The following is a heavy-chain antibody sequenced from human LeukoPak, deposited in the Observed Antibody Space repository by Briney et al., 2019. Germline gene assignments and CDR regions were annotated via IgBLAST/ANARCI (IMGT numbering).Heavy chain of an antibody. J-gene: IGHJ4*02. CDR3: AKVPGIQLWLYYFDY. D-gene: IGHD5-18*01. V-gene: IGHV4-4*07. CDR2: IYTSGST. Sequence: SESLSLTCTVSGGSISSYYWSWIRQPAGKGLEWIGRIYTSGSTNYNPSLKSRITMSVDTSKNQFSLKLSSVTAEDTAVYYCAKVPGIQLWLYYFDYWGQGTLVTVSS. CDR1: GGSISSYY.